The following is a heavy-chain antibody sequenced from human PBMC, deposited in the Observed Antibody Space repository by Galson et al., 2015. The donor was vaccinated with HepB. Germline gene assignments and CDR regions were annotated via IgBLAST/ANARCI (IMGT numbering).Heavy chain of an antibody. V-gene: IGHV1-18*01. J-gene: IGHJ5*02. CDR1: GYTFTSYG. D-gene: IGHD6-19*01. CDR3: ARARSGWSAPNWFDP. Sequence: CKASGYTFTSYGISWVRQAPGQGLEWMGWISAYNGNTNYAQKFQGRVTMTTDTSTSTAYMELRSLKSDDTAVYYCARARSGWSAPNWFDPWGQGTLVTVSS. CDR2: ISAYNGNT.